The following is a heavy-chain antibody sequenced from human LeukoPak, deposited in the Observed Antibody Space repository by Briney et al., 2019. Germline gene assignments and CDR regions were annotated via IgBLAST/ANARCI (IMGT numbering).Heavy chain of an antibody. D-gene: IGHD2-15*01. CDR1: GGSISSYY. CDR3: ARMGGGYYYYGMDV. V-gene: IGHV4-59*08. CDR2: ISYSGST. Sequence: SETLSLTCTVSGGSISSYYWSWIRQPPGRGLEWIGYISYSGSTNYNPSLKSRVTISVDTSRKQFSLKLSSVTVADTAVYYCARMGGGYYYYGMDVWGQGTTVTVSS. J-gene: IGHJ6*02.